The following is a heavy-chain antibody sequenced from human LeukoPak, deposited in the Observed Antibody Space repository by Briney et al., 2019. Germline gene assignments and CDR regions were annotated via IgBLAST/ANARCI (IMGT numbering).Heavy chain of an antibody. CDR3: AKGFSGGYYVYYYYMDV. V-gene: IGHV3-23*01. CDR1: GFTFSSYA. J-gene: IGHJ6*03. Sequence: PGGSLRPACAASGFTFSSYAMSWVRQAPGEGLEWVSAISGRGGSTYYADSVKGRFTISRDNSKNTLYLQMNSLRAEDTAVYYCAKGFSGGYYVYYYYMDVWGKGTTVTVSS. D-gene: IGHD1-26*01. CDR2: ISGRGGST.